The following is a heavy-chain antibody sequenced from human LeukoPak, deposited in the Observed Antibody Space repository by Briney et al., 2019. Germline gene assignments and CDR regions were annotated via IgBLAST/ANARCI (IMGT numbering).Heavy chain of an antibody. V-gene: IGHV3-23*01. CDR3: ATYRQVLLPFES. J-gene: IGHJ4*02. CDR2: IFPSGGEI. Sequence: PGGSLRLSCAASGFTFSTFAMIWVRQPPGKGVEWVSSIFPSGGEIHYADSVRGRFTISRDNSKSTLSLQMNRLRAEDTAIYYCATYRQVLLPFESWGQGTLVTVSS. D-gene: IGHD2-8*02. CDR1: GFTFSTFA.